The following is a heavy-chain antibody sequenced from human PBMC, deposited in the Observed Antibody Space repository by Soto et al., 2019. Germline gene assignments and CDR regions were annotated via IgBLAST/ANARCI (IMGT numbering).Heavy chain of an antibody. CDR1: GFTFSSYC. CDR2: ISYDGSNK. Sequence: PGGSLRLSCAASGFTFSSYCMHWVRQAPGKGLEWVAVISYDGSNKYYADSVKGRFTISRDNSKNTLYLQMNSLRAEDTAVYYCAKTRSRLRYFYFDYWGQGTLVTVSS. J-gene: IGHJ4*02. CDR3: AKTRSRLRYFYFDY. D-gene: IGHD3-9*01. V-gene: IGHV3-30*18.